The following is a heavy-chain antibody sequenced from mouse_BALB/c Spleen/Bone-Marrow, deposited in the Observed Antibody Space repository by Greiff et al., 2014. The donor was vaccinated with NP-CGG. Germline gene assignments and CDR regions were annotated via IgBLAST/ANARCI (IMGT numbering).Heavy chain of an antibody. Sequence: QVQLQQSGAELVRPGASVKLSCKASGYTFTSYWINWVKQRPGQGLEWIGNIYPSDSYTNYNQKFKDKATLTVDKSSSTAYMQLSSPTSEDSAVYYCTRGDYCGSSSYAYWGQGTLVTVSA. J-gene: IGHJ3*01. CDR3: TRGDYCGSSSYAY. D-gene: IGHD1-1*01. CDR1: GYTFTSYW. CDR2: IYPSDSYT. V-gene: IGHV1-69*02.